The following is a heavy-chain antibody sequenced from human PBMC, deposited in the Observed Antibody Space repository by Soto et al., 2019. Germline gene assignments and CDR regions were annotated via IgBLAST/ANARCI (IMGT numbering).Heavy chain of an antibody. CDR2: INAGNGNT. Sequence: ASVKVSCKASGYTFTSYAMHWVRQAPGQRLEWMGWINAGNGNTKYSQKFQGRVTITRDTSASTAYMELSSLRSEDTAVYYCARDSPPMVRGADLYYCYGMDVWGQGTTVTVSS. CDR3: ARDSPPMVRGADLYYCYGMDV. CDR1: GYTFTSYA. V-gene: IGHV1-3*01. D-gene: IGHD3-10*01. J-gene: IGHJ6*02.